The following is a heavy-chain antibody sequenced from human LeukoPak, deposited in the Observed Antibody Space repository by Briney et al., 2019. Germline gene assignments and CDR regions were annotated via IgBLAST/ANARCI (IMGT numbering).Heavy chain of an antibody. CDR1: GFTFDKYG. CDR2: INWNGGSI. CDR3: ARGGVGATLYYFDY. D-gene: IGHD1-26*01. V-gene: IGHV3-20*04. J-gene: IGHJ4*01. Sequence: AGGSLRLSCAASGFTFDKYGMSWVRQAPGKGLEWVSAINWNGGSIGYADSVKGRFTVSRDNAKNSLYLQMNSLRAEDTAVYYCARGGVGATLYYFDYWGHGSLVTVSS.